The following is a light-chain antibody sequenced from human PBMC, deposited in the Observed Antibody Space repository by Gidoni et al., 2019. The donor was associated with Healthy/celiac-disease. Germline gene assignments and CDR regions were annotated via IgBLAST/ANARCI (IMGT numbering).Light chain of an antibody. Sequence: DIHMTQSPSSLSASVGDRVTITCRASQTISNWLAWYQQKPGKAPKLLIYKASYLESGVPSRFSGRGSGTEFTLTISSLQPDDFATYYCQLYYTSSPYTFGQGTKLEIK. CDR1: QTISNW. V-gene: IGKV1-5*03. CDR3: QLYYTSSPYT. CDR2: KAS. J-gene: IGKJ2*01.